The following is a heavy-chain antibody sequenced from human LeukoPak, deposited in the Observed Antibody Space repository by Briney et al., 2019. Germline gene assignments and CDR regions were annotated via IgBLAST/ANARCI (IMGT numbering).Heavy chain of an antibody. Sequence: VKPSETLSLTCTVSGGSISSHYWSWIRQPPGKGLEWIGYIYYSGSTNYNPSLKSRVTISVETSKNQFSLKLSSVTAADTAVYCCARAPDCSSTSCYTGYYYYMDVWGKGTTVTVSS. CDR3: ARAPDCSSTSCYTGYYYYMDV. V-gene: IGHV4-59*11. CDR2: IYYSGST. CDR1: GGSISSHY. J-gene: IGHJ6*03. D-gene: IGHD2-2*02.